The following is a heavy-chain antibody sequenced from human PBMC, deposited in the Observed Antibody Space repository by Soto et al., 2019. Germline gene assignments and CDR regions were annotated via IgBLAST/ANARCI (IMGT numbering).Heavy chain of an antibody. V-gene: IGHV3-48*02. CDR1: GFSLANYP. D-gene: IGHD6-19*01. CDR3: AKGPHANVGWPYYFES. CDR2: SSPRGDTI. J-gene: IGHJ4*02. Sequence: GGSLRLSCVASGFSLANYPMNWVRQTPGKGLEWISYSSPRGDTIYYADSVEGRFTISRDNARNSLSLHMSSLRDEDSALYYCAKGPHANVGWPYYFESWGQGVPVTVSS.